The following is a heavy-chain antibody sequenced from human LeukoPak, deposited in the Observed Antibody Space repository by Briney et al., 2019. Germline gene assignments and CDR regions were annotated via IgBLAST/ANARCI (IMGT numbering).Heavy chain of an antibody. CDR3: ARDREVLPLRNWNSQAYYYYYMDV. J-gene: IGHJ6*03. Sequence: ASVKVSCKASGGTFSSYAINWVRQAPGQGLEWMGGFIPIFGTANYAQKFQGRVTITADESTSTAYMELSSLRSEDTAVYYCARDREVLPLRNWNSQAYYYYYMDVWGKGTTVTVSS. V-gene: IGHV1-69*01. CDR2: FIPIFGTA. CDR1: GGTFSSYA. D-gene: IGHD1-7*01.